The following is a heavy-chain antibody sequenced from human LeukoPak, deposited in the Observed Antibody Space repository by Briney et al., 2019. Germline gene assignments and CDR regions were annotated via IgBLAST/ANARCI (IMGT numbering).Heavy chain of an antibody. CDR3: ARGKQNYGDYSFRMDV. V-gene: IGHV4-4*02. Sequence: SETLSLTCAVSGGSISSSNWWSWVRQPPGKGLEWIGEIYHSGSTNYNPSLKSRVTISVDKSKNQFSLKLSSVTAADTAVYYCARGKQNYGDYSFRMDVWGKGTTVTVSS. J-gene: IGHJ6*03. CDR2: IYHSGST. CDR1: GGSISSSNW. D-gene: IGHD4-17*01.